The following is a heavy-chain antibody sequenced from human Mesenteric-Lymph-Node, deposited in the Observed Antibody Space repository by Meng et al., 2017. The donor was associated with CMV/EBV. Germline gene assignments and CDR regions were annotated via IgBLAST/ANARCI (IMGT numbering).Heavy chain of an antibody. D-gene: IGHD6-13*01. CDR2: IWYDGTNK. CDR3: AKDLSVRVTAAYYGMDV. CDR1: GFNFNRCG. J-gene: IGHJ6*02. Sequence: GESLKISCAASGFNFNRCGMHWVRQAPGKGLEWLAVIWYDGTNKYYADSVKGRFTISRDNSRNTLYLQMNSLKVEDSAVYYCAKDLSVRVTAAYYGMDVWGQGTTVTVSS. V-gene: IGHV3-33*06.